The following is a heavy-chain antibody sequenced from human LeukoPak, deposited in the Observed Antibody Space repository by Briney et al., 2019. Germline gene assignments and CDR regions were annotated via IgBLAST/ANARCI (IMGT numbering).Heavy chain of an antibody. Sequence: GGSLRLSCAASGFTFSSYSMNWVRQAPGKGLEWVSYISSSGSTIYYADSVKGRFTISRDNAKTSLYLQMNSLRAEDTAVYYCSRIPAWLNAFGYFDLWGRGTLVTVSS. CDR3: SRIPAWLNAFGYFDL. CDR2: ISSSGSTI. D-gene: IGHD2-2*01. V-gene: IGHV3-48*04. CDR1: GFTFSSYS. J-gene: IGHJ2*01.